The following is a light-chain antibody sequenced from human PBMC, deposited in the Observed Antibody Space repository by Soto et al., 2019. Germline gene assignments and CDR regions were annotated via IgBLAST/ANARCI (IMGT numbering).Light chain of an antibody. CDR1: QTISNY. J-gene: IGKJ1*01. CDR3: QQYYIYAT. V-gene: IGKV1-5*03. Sequence: DIQMTQSPSTLSASVGDRVTITCQASQTISNYLTWYQQRPGKAPKLLIYRSSILQNGVPSRFSGSGSGTEFTLTISSLQPDDFATYYCQQYYIYATFGQGTRVEI. CDR2: RSS.